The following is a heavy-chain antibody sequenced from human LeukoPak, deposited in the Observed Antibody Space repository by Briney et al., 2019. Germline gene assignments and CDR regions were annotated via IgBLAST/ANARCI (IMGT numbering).Heavy chain of an antibody. D-gene: IGHD1-1*01. CDR3: ARDHNWVVDY. J-gene: IGHJ4*02. CDR2: ISTYNGDT. CDR1: GYTFTSYG. Sequence: GASVKVPCKASGYTFTSYGIRWVRQAPGQGLEWMGWISTYNGDTNYAQKLQGRVTMTTDTSTSTAYMALRSLRSDDTAVYYCARDHNWVVDYWGQGTLVTVSS. V-gene: IGHV1-18*01.